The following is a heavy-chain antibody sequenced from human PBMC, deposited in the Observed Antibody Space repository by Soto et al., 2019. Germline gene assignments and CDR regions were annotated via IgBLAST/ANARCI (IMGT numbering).Heavy chain of an antibody. J-gene: IGHJ4*02. CDR2: IWYDGSNK. CDR3: ARDRAPRISTRHVIVSY. V-gene: IGHV3-33*01. Sequence: QVQLVESGGGVVQPGRSLRLSCAASGFTFSSYGMHWVRQAPGKGLEWVAVIWYDGSNKYYADSVKGRFTISRDNSKNTRYLQINSLRAEDTAVYYCARDRAPRISTRHVIVSYCGQGNLFTVSS. CDR1: GFTFSSYG. D-gene: IGHD1-20*01.